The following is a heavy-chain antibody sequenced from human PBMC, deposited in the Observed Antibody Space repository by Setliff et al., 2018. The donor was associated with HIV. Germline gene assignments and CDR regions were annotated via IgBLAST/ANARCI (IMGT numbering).Heavy chain of an antibody. CDR3: ARVGPESLPYTWDDEADTFDI. Sequence: ASVKVSCKASGYIFTNYGISWVRQAPGQGLEWMGWITGYNGNTNYAEKFQGRVTMTIDTSTSTAYLELRSLRSDNTAVYYCARVGPESLPYTWDDEADTFDIWGQGTMVTVSS. CDR1: GYIFTNYG. CDR2: ITGYNGNT. V-gene: IGHV1-18*01. J-gene: IGHJ3*02. D-gene: IGHD1-1*01.